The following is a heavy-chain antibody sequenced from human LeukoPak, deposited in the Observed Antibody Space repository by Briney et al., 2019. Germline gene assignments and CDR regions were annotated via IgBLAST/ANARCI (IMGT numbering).Heavy chain of an antibody. Sequence: SETLSLTCAVYGGSFSGYYWSWIRQPPGKGLEWIGEINHSGSTNYNPSLKSRVTISVDTSKNQFSLKLSSVTAADTAVYYCASLYSYGPPFDYWGQGTLVTVSS. J-gene: IGHJ4*02. D-gene: IGHD5-18*01. CDR3: ASLYSYGPPFDY. V-gene: IGHV4-34*01. CDR2: INHSGST. CDR1: GGSFSGYY.